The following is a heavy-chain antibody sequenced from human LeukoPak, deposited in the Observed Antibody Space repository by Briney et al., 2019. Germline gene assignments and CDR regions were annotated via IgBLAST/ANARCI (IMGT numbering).Heavy chain of an antibody. Sequence: SGPALLKPTPTLTLTCTFSGFSLSTRGMCVSWIRQPPGKALKWLSLIDLDDDKYYSTSLKTRSTISKESSKRQVVLTMTNMDPVDTATYYCARMILGGNPLFDYWGQGTLVTVSS. CDR1: GFSLSTRGMC. V-gene: IGHV2-70*01. CDR2: IDLDDDK. CDR3: ARMILGGNPLFDY. D-gene: IGHD4-23*01. J-gene: IGHJ4*02.